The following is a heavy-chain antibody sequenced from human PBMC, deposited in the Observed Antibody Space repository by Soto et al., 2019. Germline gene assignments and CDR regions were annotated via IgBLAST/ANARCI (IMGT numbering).Heavy chain of an antibody. Sequence: PGGSLRLSCAASGFTFSSYAMSWVRQAPGKGLEWVSSISSSSSYIYYADSVKGRFTISRDNAKNSLYLQMNSLRAEDTAVYYCARNLRLAVFDYWGQGTLVTVSS. J-gene: IGHJ4*02. CDR1: GFTFSSYA. CDR2: ISSSSSYI. V-gene: IGHV3-21*01. CDR3: ARNLRLAVFDY. D-gene: IGHD1-1*01.